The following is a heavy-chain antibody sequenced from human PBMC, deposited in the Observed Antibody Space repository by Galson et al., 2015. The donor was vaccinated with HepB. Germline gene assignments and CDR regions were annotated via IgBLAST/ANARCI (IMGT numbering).Heavy chain of an antibody. CDR2: ISYDGSNK. Sequence: SLRLSCAASGFTFSSYGMHWVRQAPGKGLEWVAVISYDGSNKYYADSVKGRFTISRDNSKNTLYLQMNSLRAEDTAVYYCAKPIAARPLDYYYGMDVWGQGTTVTVSS. J-gene: IGHJ6*02. CDR3: AKPIAARPLDYYYGMDV. CDR1: GFTFSSYG. V-gene: IGHV3-30*18. D-gene: IGHD6-6*01.